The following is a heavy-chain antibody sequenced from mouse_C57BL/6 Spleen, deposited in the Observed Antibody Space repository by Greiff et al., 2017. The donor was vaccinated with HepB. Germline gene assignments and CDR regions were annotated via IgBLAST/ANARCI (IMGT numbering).Heavy chain of an antibody. D-gene: IGHD1-1*01. CDR1: GYTFTDYY. CDR3: ARRPTVVATDY. Sequence: VQLQQSGPELVKPGASVKISCKASGYTFTDYYMNWVKQSHGKSLEWIGDINPNNGGTSYNQKFKGKATLTVDKSSSTAYMELRSLTSEDSAVYYCARRPTVVATDYWGQGTTLTVSS. J-gene: IGHJ2*01. CDR2: INPNNGGT. V-gene: IGHV1-26*01.